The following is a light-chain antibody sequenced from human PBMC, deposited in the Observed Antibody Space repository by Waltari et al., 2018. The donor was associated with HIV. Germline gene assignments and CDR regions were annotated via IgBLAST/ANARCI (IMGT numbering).Light chain of an antibody. CDR1: QSVSSSS. CDR3: QQYGISPYT. CDR2: GAS. J-gene: IGKJ2*01. V-gene: IGKV3-20*01. Sequence: GERATLSCRASQSVSSSSLAWYQQKPGQAPRLLIYGASSRVTGIPDRFSGSGSGTDFTLTISRLEPEDFAVYYCQQYGISPYTFGQGTKVEIK.